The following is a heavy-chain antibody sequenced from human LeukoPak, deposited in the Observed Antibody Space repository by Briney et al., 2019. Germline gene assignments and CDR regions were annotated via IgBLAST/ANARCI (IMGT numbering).Heavy chain of an antibody. D-gene: IGHD3-3*01. CDR2: ISYDGSNK. Sequence: GGSLRLSCAASGFTFSSYAMHWVRQAPGKGLEWVAVISYDGSNKYYADSVKGRFTISRDNSKNTLYLQMNSLRAEDTAVYYCARDQDFWSGRYYMDVWGKGTTVTVSS. J-gene: IGHJ6*03. CDR3: ARDQDFWSGRYYMDV. CDR1: GFTFSSYA. V-gene: IGHV3-30*04.